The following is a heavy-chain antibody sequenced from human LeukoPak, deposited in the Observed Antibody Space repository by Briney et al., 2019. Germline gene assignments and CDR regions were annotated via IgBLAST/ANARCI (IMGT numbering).Heavy chain of an antibody. CDR1: GFTFSSYS. D-gene: IGHD4-17*01. Sequence: PGGSLRLPCAASGFTFSSYSMNWVRQAPGKGLEWVSYISSSSSTIYYADSVKGRFTISRDNAKNSLYLQMNSLRAEDTAVYYCARIRYGDYFDYWGQGTLVTVSS. CDR3: ARIRYGDYFDY. CDR2: ISSSSSTI. J-gene: IGHJ4*02. V-gene: IGHV3-48*01.